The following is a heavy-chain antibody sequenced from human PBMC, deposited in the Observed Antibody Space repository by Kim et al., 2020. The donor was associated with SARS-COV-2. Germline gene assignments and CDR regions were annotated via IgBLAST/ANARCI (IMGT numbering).Heavy chain of an antibody. J-gene: IGHJ6*02. V-gene: IGHV3-21*01. Sequence: GGSLRLSCAASGFTFSSYSMNWVRQAPGKGLEWVSSISSSSSYIYYADSVKGRFTISRDNAKNSLYLQMNSLRAEDTAVYYCARVKAFQKWLAPLYYGMDVCGQGNTVTVSS. CDR1: GFTFSSYS. D-gene: IGHD6-19*01. CDR3: ARVKAFQKWLAPLYYGMDV. CDR2: ISSSSSYI.